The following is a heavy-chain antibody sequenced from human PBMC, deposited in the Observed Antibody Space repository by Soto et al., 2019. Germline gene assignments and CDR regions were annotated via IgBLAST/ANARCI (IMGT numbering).Heavy chain of an antibody. Sequence: SETLSLTCAVYGGSFSGYYWSWIRQPPGKGLEWIGEINHSGSTNYNPSLKSRVTISVDTSKNQFSLKLSSVTAADTAVYYCARGIMGIAAAGTWFDPWGQGTLVTVSS. CDR2: INHSGST. CDR3: ARGIMGIAAAGTWFDP. J-gene: IGHJ5*02. D-gene: IGHD6-13*01. V-gene: IGHV4-34*01. CDR1: GGSFSGYY.